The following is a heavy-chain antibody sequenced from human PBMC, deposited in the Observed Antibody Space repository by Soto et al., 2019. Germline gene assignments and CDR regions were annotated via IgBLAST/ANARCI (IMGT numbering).Heavy chain of an antibody. CDR3: ARWAYGDYASFDY. CDR1: GYTFTSHD. Sequence: QVQLVQSGAEVTKSGASVKVSCKASGYTFTSHDINWVRQATGHGLEWMGWMNPNSGNTGYAQKIQGRVTMTRNTSISTAYMELSSLRSEYTAVYYCARWAYGDYASFDYWGQGTLVTVSS. CDR2: MNPNSGNT. J-gene: IGHJ4*02. V-gene: IGHV1-8*01. D-gene: IGHD4-17*01.